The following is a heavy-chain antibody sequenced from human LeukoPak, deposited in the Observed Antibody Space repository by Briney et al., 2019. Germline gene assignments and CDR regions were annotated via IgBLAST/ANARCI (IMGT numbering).Heavy chain of an antibody. J-gene: IGHJ4*02. CDR1: GGSFSGYY. Sequence: SETLSLTCAVYGGSFSGYYWSWIRQPPGKGLEWIGEINHSGSTNYNPSLKSRVTISVDTSKNQFSLKLSSVTAADTAVYYCARRGITMTLQYWGQGTLVTVSS. V-gene: IGHV4-34*01. D-gene: IGHD3-22*01. CDR3: ARRGITMTLQY. CDR2: INHSGST.